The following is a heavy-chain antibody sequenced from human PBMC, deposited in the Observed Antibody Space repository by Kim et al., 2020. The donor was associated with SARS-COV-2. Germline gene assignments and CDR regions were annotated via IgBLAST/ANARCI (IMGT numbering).Heavy chain of an antibody. CDR2: ISDKGGSK. J-gene: IGHJ6*02. V-gene: IGHV3-23*01. D-gene: IGHD3-3*01. CDR1: GFTFSNYA. CDR3: AKDVSLFTIAGVVTWGGMDV. Sequence: GGSLRLSCAASGFTFSNYAMSWVRQAPGKGLEWVSAISDKGGSKYYADSVKGRFTISRDSSKNTLYLQMNSLRPEDTAVYYCAKDVSLFTIAGVVTWGGMDVWGQGTTVTVSS.